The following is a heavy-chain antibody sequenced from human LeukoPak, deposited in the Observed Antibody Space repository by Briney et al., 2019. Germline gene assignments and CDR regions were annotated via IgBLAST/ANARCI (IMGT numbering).Heavy chain of an antibody. J-gene: IGHJ4*02. D-gene: IGHD3-22*01. V-gene: IGHV3-23*01. Sequence: GGSLRLSCAVSGLTFNNYAMSWVRQAPGKGLEWVSGISGRGASKYYADSVKGRFTISRDNSKNTLYLQMNSLRAEDTAVYYCARVLHKRNYDSTTYYGYWGQGTLVTVSS. CDR3: ARVLHKRNYDSTTYYGY. CDR1: GLTFNNYA. CDR2: ISGRGASK.